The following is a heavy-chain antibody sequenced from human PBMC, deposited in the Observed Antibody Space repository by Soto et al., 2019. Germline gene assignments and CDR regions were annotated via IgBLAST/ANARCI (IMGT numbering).Heavy chain of an antibody. Sequence: SQTLSLTCAISGDSVSSSSGAWNWIRQSPSRGLEWLGRTYYRSKWINEYAVSVESRISINPDTSKNHFSLHLYSVTPEDTAVYYCERIIYFRGMDVWGQGTPVTVSS. V-gene: IGHV6-1*01. CDR1: GDSVSSSSGA. J-gene: IGHJ6*02. CDR3: ERIIYFRGMDV. CDR2: TYYRSKWIN. D-gene: IGHD3-9*01.